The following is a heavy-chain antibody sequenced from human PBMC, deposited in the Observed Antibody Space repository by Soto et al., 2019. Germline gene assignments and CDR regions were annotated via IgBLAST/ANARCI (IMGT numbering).Heavy chain of an antibody. CDR2: IYPGDSDT. CDR1: GYSFTSYW. Sequence: GESLKISCKGSGYSFTSYWIGWVRQMPGKGLEWMGIIYPGDSDTRYSPSFQGQVTISADKSISTAYLQWSSLKASDTAMYYCARQGSASPYYYYYYMDVWGNGTTVIVSS. J-gene: IGHJ6*03. V-gene: IGHV5-51*01. CDR3: ARQGSASPYYYYYYMDV.